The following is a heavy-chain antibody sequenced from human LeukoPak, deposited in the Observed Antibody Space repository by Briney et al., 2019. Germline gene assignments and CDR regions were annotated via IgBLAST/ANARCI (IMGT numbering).Heavy chain of an antibody. CDR3: ARGRKSARTWFDP. J-gene: IGHJ5*02. V-gene: IGHV4-4*09. CDR1: GGSISSYY. D-gene: IGHD1-14*01. Sequence: SETLSLTCTVSGGSISSYYWSWIRQPPGKGLEWIGYIYTSGSTNYNPSLKSRVTISVDTSKNQFSLKLSSVTAADTAVYYCARGRKSARTWFDPWGQGTLVTVSS. CDR2: IYTSGST.